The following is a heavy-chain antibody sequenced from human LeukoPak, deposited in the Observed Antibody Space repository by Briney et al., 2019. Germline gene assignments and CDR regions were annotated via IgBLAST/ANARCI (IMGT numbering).Heavy chain of an antibody. Sequence: SETLSLTCTVSGGSISSSSYYWGWIRQPPGKGLEWIGGIYYSGSTYYNPSLKSRVTISVDTSKNQFSLSLRSMTAADTAVYYCARTEPSGTTSHWGQGTLVTVSS. J-gene: IGHJ4*02. D-gene: IGHD1-1*01. CDR1: GGSISSSSYY. CDR2: IYYSGST. CDR3: ARTEPSGTTSH. V-gene: IGHV4-39*07.